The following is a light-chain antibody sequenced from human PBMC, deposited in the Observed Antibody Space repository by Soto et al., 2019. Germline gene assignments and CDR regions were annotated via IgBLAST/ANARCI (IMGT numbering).Light chain of an antibody. V-gene: IGKV1-39*01. CDR3: QQSYSTPLP. CDR1: QSISSY. Sequence: DIQMTQSPSSLSAPVGDRVTITCRASQSISSYLNWYQQTPGKAPKLLIYAASSLQSGVPSRFSGSGSGTDFTLTISSLQPEDFATYYCQQSYSTPLPFGGGTKVDIK. J-gene: IGKJ4*01. CDR2: AAS.